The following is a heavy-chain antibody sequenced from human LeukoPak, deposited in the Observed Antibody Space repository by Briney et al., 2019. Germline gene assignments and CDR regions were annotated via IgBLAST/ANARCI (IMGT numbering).Heavy chain of an antibody. CDR3: ASPWGSNNP. CDR1: GGSFSGYY. J-gene: IGHJ5*02. Sequence: PSETLSLTCAVYGGSFSGYYWSWIRQPPGKGLEWIGEINHSGSTNYNPSLKSRVTISVDTSKNQFSLKLSSVTAADPAVYYCASPWGSNNPWGQGTLVTVSS. D-gene: IGHD2-15*01. V-gene: IGHV4-34*01. CDR2: INHSGST.